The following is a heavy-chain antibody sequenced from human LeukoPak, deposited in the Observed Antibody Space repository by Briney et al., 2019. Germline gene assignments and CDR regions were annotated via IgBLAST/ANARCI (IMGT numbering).Heavy chain of an antibody. CDR3: AKVPGSQYYYYYMDV. J-gene: IGHJ6*03. CDR1: GFTFSSYG. D-gene: IGHD1-26*01. CDR2: IRYDGSNK. Sequence: GGSLRLSCAASGFTFSSYGMHWVRQAPGKGLEWVAFIRYDGSNKYYADSVKGRFTISRDNSKNTLYLQMNSLRAEDTAVYYCAKVPGSQYYYYYMDVWGKGTTVTVSS. V-gene: IGHV3-30*02.